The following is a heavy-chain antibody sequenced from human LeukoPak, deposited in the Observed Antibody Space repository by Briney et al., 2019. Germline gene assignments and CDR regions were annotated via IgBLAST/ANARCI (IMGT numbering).Heavy chain of an antibody. CDR2: VYVSGSA. V-gene: IGHV4-4*07. CDR1: GDSISGYY. CDR3: ARHMVRGVKASPSWFDT. J-gene: IGHJ5*02. Sequence: SGALSLTCTVSGDSISGYYSCCIRQPAGKGLEWIGRVYVSGSANYTPHPTCRVTMSGDTSKNQLRLTITSATAADTALYSCARHMVRGVKASPSWFDTWGQGILVTVST. D-gene: IGHD3-10*01.